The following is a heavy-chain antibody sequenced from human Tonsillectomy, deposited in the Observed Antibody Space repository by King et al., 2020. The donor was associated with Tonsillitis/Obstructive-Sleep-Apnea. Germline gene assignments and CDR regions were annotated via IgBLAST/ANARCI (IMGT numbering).Heavy chain of an antibody. D-gene: IGHD5-24*01. CDR3: ARHPGSGYNFFDY. J-gene: IGHJ4*02. Sequence: VQLQESGPRLVKPSETLSLTCTVSGASISNYFWSWIRPPPGKGLEWIGYIYYSGITNYNPSLKSRVTMSLDTPKNQFSLKLSSVTAADTAVYYCARHPGSGYNFFDYWGQGTLVTVSS. CDR1: GASISNYF. V-gene: IGHV4-59*08. CDR2: IYYSGIT.